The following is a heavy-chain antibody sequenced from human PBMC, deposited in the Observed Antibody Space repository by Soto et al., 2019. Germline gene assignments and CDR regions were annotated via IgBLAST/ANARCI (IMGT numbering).Heavy chain of an antibody. V-gene: IGHV4-34*01. CDR2: INHSGST. D-gene: IGHD3-3*01. Sequence: SETLSLTCAVYGGSFSGYYWSWIRQPPGKGLEWIGEINHSGSTNYNPSLKSRVTISVDTSKNQFSLKMSSVTAADTAVYYCASTGSIFGVVPRTGSYYFDYWGQGTLVTVSS. J-gene: IGHJ4*02. CDR1: GGSFSGYY. CDR3: ASTGSIFGVVPRTGSYYFDY.